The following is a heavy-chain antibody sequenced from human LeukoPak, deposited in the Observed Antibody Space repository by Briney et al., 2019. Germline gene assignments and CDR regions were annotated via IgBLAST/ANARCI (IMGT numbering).Heavy chain of an antibody. CDR1: GGSISSGGSS. CDR3: ARADIVATVYDY. Sequence: SETLSLTCAVSGGSISSGGSSWSWIRQPPGKGLEWIGYTYHSGSTYYNPSLKSRVTISVDRSKNQFSLKLSSVTAADTAVYYCARADIVATVYDYWGQGTLVTVSS. V-gene: IGHV4-30-2*01. CDR2: TYHSGST. J-gene: IGHJ4*02. D-gene: IGHD5-12*01.